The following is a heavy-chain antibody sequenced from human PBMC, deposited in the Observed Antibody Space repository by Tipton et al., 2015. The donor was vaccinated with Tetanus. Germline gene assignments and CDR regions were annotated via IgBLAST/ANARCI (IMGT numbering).Heavy chain of an antibody. J-gene: IGHJ6*02. CDR2: VYYSGTT. CDR3: ARDAGSTSAMDV. Sequence: LRLSCTVSGGSISSSSHYWTWIRQRPGKGLEWIGYVYYSGTTYFDLSLQSRLTLSVDTSRNLFSLKLTSVTAADTGIYYCARDAGSTSAMDVWGQVTAVTVSS. V-gene: IGHV4-31*02. CDR1: GGSISSSSHY.